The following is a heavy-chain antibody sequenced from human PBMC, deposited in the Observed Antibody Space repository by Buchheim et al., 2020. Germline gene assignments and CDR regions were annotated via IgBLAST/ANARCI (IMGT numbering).Heavy chain of an antibody. CDR3: AKYSGSYRLYYYYGMDV. Sequence: ELQLLESGGGLVQPGGSLRLSCAASGFTFSSYAISWVRQAPGKGLEWVSAISGSGGGPYYADSVTGRFTTSRDNSKNTLYLQMNSLRAEDTAVYYCAKYSGSYRLYYYYGMDVWGQGTT. V-gene: IGHV3-23*01. D-gene: IGHD1-26*01. CDR2: ISGSGGGP. J-gene: IGHJ6*02. CDR1: GFTFSSYA.